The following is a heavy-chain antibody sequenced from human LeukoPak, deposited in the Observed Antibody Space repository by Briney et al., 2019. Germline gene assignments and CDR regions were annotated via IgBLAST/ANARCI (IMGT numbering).Heavy chain of an antibody. CDR2: TYTSGST. CDR1: GGSISSYY. Sequence: SETLSLTCTVSGGSISSYYWSWIRQPAGKGLEWIGRTYTSGSTNYNPSLKSRVTMSVDTSKNQFSLKLSSVTAADTAVYYCARDSFSVAGYYYYYGMDVWGQGTTVTVSS. V-gene: IGHV4-4*07. D-gene: IGHD6-19*01. CDR3: ARDSFSVAGYYYYYGMDV. J-gene: IGHJ6*02.